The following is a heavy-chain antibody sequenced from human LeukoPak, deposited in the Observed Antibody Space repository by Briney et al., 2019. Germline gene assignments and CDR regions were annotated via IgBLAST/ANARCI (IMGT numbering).Heavy chain of an antibody. Sequence: HTGGSLRLSCEASGFTFTRYWMSWVRQAPGKGLEWVANIKEDGSQKNYGDSVKGRFTISRDNAKNSVYLQMNSLRPEDTAVYYCAKDQGYSYGYVSYWGQGTLVTVSS. V-gene: IGHV3-7*01. CDR3: AKDQGYSYGYVSY. D-gene: IGHD5-18*01. J-gene: IGHJ4*02. CDR1: GFTFTRYW. CDR2: IKEDGSQK.